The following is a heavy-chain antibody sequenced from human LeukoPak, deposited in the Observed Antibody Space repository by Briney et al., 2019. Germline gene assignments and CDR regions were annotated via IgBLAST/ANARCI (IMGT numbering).Heavy chain of an antibody. V-gene: IGHV3-21*04. Sequence: GGSLRLSCAASGFTFSSYSMNWVRQAPGKGLEWVSSISSSSSYIYYADSVKGRFTISRDNAKNSLYLQMNSLRAEDTAVYYCARGHLYCRSTSCQGEDYWGQGTLVTVSS. J-gene: IGHJ4*02. CDR2: ISSSSSYI. CDR1: GFTFSSYS. CDR3: ARGHLYCRSTSCQGEDY. D-gene: IGHD2-2*01.